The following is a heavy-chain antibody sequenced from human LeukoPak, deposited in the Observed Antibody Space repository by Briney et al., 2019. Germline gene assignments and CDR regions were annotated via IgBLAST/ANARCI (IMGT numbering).Heavy chain of an antibody. CDR1: GYTFTSYG. CDR3: AKSYYYDGRLPDY. V-gene: IGHV1-18*01. J-gene: IGHJ4*02. Sequence: ASVKVSCKASGYTFTSYGISWVRQAPGQGLEWMGWISAYNGNTNYAQKLQGRVTMTTDTSTSTAYMELSSLRSEDTAVYYCAKSYYYDGRLPDYWGQGTLVTVSS. CDR2: ISAYNGNT. D-gene: IGHD3-22*01.